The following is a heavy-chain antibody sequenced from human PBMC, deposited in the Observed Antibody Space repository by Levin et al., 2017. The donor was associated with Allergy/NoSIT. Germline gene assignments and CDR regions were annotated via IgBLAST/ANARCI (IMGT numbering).Heavy chain of an antibody. CDR1: GYTFTSYD. CDR2: MNPNSGNT. CDR3: ARFPVSVGATVGVAFDI. Sequence: GESLKISCQASGYTFTSYDINWVRQATGQGLEWMGWMNPNSGNTGYAQKFQGRVTMTRNTSISTAYMELSSLRSEDTAVYYCARFPVSVGATVGVAFDIWGQGTMVTVSS. V-gene: IGHV1-8*01. J-gene: IGHJ3*02. D-gene: IGHD1-26*01.